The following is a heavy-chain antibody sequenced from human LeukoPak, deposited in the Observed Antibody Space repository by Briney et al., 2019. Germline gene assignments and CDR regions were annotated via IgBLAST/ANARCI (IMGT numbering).Heavy chain of an antibody. J-gene: IGHJ6*02. CDR2: IKQDGSEK. D-gene: IGHD1-1*01. V-gene: IGHV3-7*01. CDR3: ARDCGTTISSYGMDV. CDR1: GFTFSTYW. Sequence: GGSLRLSYAASGFTFSTYWMTWVRRAPGMGLEWVANIKQDGSEKYYVDSVKGRFTISRDNAKNSLFLQMNSLRAEDTAVYYCARDCGTTISSYGMDVWGQGTTVTVSS.